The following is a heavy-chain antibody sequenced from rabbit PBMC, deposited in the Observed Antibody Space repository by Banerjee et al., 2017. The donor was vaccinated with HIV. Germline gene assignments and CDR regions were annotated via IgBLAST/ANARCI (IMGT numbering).Heavy chain of an antibody. CDR3: GRQYDGGMDL. J-gene: IGHJ6*01. Sequence: QSLEESGGDLVKPGTSLTLTCTASGFSFSSSYWMWWVRQAPGKGLEWIACIDAGSGTNTRYANWAKGRFTISKASSTTVTLQMTSLTVADTATYFCGRQYDGGMDLWGQGSLVTVS. D-gene: IGHD2-1*01. CDR1: GFSFSSSYW. CDR2: IDAGSGTNT. V-gene: IGHV1S40*01.